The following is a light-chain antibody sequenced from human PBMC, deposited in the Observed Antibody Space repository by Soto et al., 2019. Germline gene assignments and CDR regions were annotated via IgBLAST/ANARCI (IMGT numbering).Light chain of an antibody. Sequence: DIQMTQSPSSLSASVGYRVTITCRASQYIGDFLNWYQQTPGKPPKLLIFGASNLHIGVPSRFSGSGSGTEFTLTISNLQREDFATYYCQQSYFILGTFGRGTKVDIK. CDR3: QQSYFILGT. CDR1: QYIGDF. CDR2: GAS. V-gene: IGKV1-39*01. J-gene: IGKJ1*01.